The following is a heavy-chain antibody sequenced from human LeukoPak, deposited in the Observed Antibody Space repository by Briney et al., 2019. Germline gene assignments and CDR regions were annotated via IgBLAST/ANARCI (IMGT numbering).Heavy chain of an antibody. V-gene: IGHV4-39*07. CDR1: GGSISSSSYY. Sequence: SETLSLTCTVSGGSISSSSYYWGWIRQPPGKGLEWIGSIYYSGSTYYNPSLKSRVTISVDTSKIQFSLKLSSVTAADTAVYYCARVFTAWRQLQHFDYWGQGTLVTVSS. CDR2: IYYSGST. CDR3: ARVFTAWRQLQHFDY. J-gene: IGHJ4*02. D-gene: IGHD5-18*01.